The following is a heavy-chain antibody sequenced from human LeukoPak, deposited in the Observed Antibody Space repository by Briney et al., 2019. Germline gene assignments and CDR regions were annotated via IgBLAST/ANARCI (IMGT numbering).Heavy chain of an antibody. V-gene: IGHV4-34*01. Sequence: SETLSLTCAVYGGSFSGYYWSWIRQPPGKGLEWLGEINHSGSTNYNPSLKSRVTISVDTSKNQFSLKLSSVTAADTAVYYCARGPYCGGDCYSDYWGQGTLVTVSS. CDR1: GGSFSGYY. CDR2: INHSGST. CDR3: ARGPYCGGDCYSDY. J-gene: IGHJ4*02. D-gene: IGHD2-21*02.